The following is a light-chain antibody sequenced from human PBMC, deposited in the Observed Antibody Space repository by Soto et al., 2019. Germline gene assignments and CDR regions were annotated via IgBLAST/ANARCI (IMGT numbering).Light chain of an antibody. V-gene: IGKV3-20*01. CDR2: GAS. CDR1: QSVSSSY. CDR3: QQYGSSPLVT. Sequence: EIVLTQSPGTLSLSPGERATLSCRASQSVSSSYLAWYQQKPGQAPRLLIYGASIMATGIPDRFSGSGSGTDFTLTISRLEPEDFAVYYCQQYGSSPLVTFGHGTKVHIK. J-gene: IGKJ3*01.